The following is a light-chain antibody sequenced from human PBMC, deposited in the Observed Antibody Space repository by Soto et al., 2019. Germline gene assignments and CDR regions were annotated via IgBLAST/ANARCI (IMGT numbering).Light chain of an antibody. CDR1: ESVASN. CDR3: QQYNNWPFS. V-gene: IGKV3-15*01. CDR2: DVS. Sequence: VLTQSPGTLSLSPGERATLSCRASESVASNYLAWYQVKPGQSPRLLIYDVSIRATGVPARFSGTGSETDFTLTISGLQSEDSAVYFCQQYNNWPFSFGQGTRLEIK. J-gene: IGKJ5*01.